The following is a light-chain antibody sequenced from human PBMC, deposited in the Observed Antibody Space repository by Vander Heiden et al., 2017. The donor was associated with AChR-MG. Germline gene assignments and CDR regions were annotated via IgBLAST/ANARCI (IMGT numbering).Light chain of an antibody. CDR3: QQYGNIMLT. J-gene: IGKJ4*01. Sequence: DIQMTQSPSSLSASVGDRITITCQASQDIRNSLHWYQQKPGKAPKLLTYDASNLETGVPSRFSGSGSGTDFTFTIGSLQPEDIATYYCQQYGNIMLTFGGGTQVEIK. CDR1: QDIRNS. V-gene: IGKV1-33*01. CDR2: DAS.